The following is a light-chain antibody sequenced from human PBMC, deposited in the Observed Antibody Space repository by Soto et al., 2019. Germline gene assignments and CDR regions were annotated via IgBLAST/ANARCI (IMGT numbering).Light chain of an antibody. V-gene: IGLV2-8*01. CDR3: ISHAGLNAWYV. CDR1: SSDVGAYNY. J-gene: IGLJ1*01. CDR2: EVT. Sequence: QSVLTQPPSASGSPGQSVTISCTGTSSDVGAYNYVSWYQQHPGKAPKLMIYEVTKRPSGVPARFSGSKSGNTASLTVSGLQAEDEADYYCISHAGLNAWYVFGTGTKVTVL.